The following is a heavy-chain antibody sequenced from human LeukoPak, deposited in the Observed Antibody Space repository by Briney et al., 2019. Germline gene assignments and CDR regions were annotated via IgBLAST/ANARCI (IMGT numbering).Heavy chain of an antibody. CDR2: IYPGDSDT. CDR3: ARHNSGSYLRDSNWFDP. D-gene: IGHD1-26*01. Sequence: GESLKISCKGSGYSFTSYWIGWVRQIPGKGLEWMGIIYPGDSDTRYSPSFQGQVTISADKSISTAYLQWSSLKASDTAMYYCARHNSGSYLRDSNWFDPWGQGTLVTVSS. V-gene: IGHV5-51*01. CDR1: GYSFTSYW. J-gene: IGHJ5*02.